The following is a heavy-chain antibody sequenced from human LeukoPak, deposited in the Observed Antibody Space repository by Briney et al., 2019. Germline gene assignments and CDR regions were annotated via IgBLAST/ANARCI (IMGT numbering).Heavy chain of an antibody. CDR1: GGSISSSSYY. V-gene: IGHV4-39*07. CDR3: ARELRAARPYYYYYMDV. D-gene: IGHD6-6*01. J-gene: IGHJ6*03. Sequence: SETLSLTCTVSGGSISSSSYYWGWIRQPPGKGLEWIGSIYYSGSTYYNPSLRSRVTISVDTSKNQFSLKLSSVTAADTAVYYCARELRAARPYYYYYMDVWGKGTTVTVSS. CDR2: IYYSGST.